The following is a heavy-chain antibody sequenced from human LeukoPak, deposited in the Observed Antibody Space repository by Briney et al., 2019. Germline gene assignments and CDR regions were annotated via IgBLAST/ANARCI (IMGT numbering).Heavy chain of an antibody. CDR2: ISTSSSYI. CDR3: ARVFSGTYLNYHHFDY. Sequence: GGSLRLSCAASGFTFSSYSMNWVRQAPGKGLEWVSSISTSSSYIYYADSVKGRFTVSRNNAKNSLYLQMDSLRAEDTAVYYCARVFSGTYLNYHHFDYWGQGTLVTVSS. V-gene: IGHV3-21*01. D-gene: IGHD1-26*01. CDR1: GFTFSSYS. J-gene: IGHJ4*02.